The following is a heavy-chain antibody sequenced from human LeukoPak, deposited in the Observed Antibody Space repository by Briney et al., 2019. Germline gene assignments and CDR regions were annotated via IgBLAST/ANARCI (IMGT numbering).Heavy chain of an antibody. V-gene: IGHV4-59*08. CDR3: ARHAARVFSGPYYFDY. CDR2: IYYSGST. J-gene: IGHJ4*02. D-gene: IGHD6-13*01. Sequence: SETLSLTCTVSGGSISSYYWSWTRQPPGKGLEWIGYIYYSGSTNYNPSLKSRVTISVDTSKNQFSLKLSSVTAADTAVYYCARHAARVFSGPYYFDYWGQGTLVTVSS. CDR1: GGSISSYY.